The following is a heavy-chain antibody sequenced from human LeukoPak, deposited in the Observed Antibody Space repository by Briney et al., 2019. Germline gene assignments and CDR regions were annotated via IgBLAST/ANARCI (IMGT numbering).Heavy chain of an antibody. CDR1: GASISGGGYS. CDR3: ATHPSSNWWDAFDI. CDR2: VYHSGST. J-gene: IGHJ3*02. D-gene: IGHD6-13*01. V-gene: IGHV4-30-2*01. Sequence: PSETLSLTCAVSGASISGGGYSWGWIRQPPGKGLEFIGYVYHSGSTDYNPSLKSRVTISVDRSKNQFSLKLTSVTAADTAVYYCATHPSSNWWDAFDIWGQGTMVTVSS.